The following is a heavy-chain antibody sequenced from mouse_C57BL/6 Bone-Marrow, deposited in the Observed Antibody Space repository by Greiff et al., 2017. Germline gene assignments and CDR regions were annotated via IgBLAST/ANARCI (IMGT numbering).Heavy chain of an antibody. Sequence: QVQLQQPGAELVKPGASVKMSCKASGYTFTSYWITWVKQRPGQGLEWIGDIDPGSGSTNYNEKFKSKATLTVDTSSSTAYMQLSSLTSEDSAVDDCARSDIYYSNYEDYWGQGTTLTVSS. D-gene: IGHD2-5*01. V-gene: IGHV1-55*01. CDR1: GYTFTSYW. CDR3: ARSDIYYSNYEDY. J-gene: IGHJ2*01. CDR2: IDPGSGST.